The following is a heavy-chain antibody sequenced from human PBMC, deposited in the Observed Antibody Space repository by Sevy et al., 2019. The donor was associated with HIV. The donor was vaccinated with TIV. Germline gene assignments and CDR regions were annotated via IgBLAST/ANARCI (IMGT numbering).Heavy chain of an antibody. CDR2: ISSSGNYI. Sequence: LGGSLRLSCAASGFTFNTYTMNWVRQAPGEGLEWVSSISSSGNYIYYADSVKGRFTISRDNAKNSLFLQMNNLRAEDTAVYYCARHYGSGSWEAFDIWGQGTMVTVSS. J-gene: IGHJ3*02. V-gene: IGHV3-21*01. CDR1: GFTFNTYT. D-gene: IGHD3-10*01. CDR3: ARHYGSGSWEAFDI.